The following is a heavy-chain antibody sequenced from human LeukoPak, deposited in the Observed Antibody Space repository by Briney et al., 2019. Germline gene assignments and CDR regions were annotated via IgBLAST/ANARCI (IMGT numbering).Heavy chain of an antibody. V-gene: IGHV4-30-4*01. CDR2: IYYSGST. Sequence: SQTLSLTCSVSGGSISSGDYYWSWIRQPPGKGLEWIGYIYYSGSTYYNPSLKSRVTISVDTSKNQFSLKLSSVTAADTAVYYCFATIVVLTGYYYGMNVWGQGTTVTVSS. CDR3: FATIVVLTGYYYGMNV. J-gene: IGHJ6*02. D-gene: IGHD2/OR15-2a*01. CDR1: GGSISSGDYY.